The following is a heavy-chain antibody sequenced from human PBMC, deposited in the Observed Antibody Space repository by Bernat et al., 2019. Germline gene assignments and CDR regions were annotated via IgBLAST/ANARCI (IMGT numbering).Heavy chain of an antibody. CDR1: GGSISSHDDY. Sequence: QLQLQESGPGLVKPSETLSLTCIVSGGSISSHDDYWALIRQPPGKGPEWIGSIFYTGSTYYNPSLKSRLTMSVDTSKNQFSLQLSSVTATDTAVYYCARRRSDRNWFDPWGQGTLVTVSS. D-gene: IGHD6-19*01. CDR3: ARRRSDRNWFDP. CDR2: IFYTGST. V-gene: IGHV4-39*01. J-gene: IGHJ5*02.